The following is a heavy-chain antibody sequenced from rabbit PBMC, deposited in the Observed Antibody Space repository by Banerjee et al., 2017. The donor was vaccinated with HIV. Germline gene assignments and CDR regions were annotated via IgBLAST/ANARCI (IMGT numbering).Heavy chain of an antibody. CDR2: IFTGSGST. Sequence: QEQLVESGGGLVQPEGSLTLTCKASGFTLSSIYYMCWVRQAPGKGLEWIGCIFTGSGSTYYASWAKGRFTISKTSSTTVTLQMTSLTAADTATYFCARYDVNTHYFNLWGPGTLVTVS. D-gene: IGHD1-1*01. CDR3: ARYDVNTHYFNL. CDR1: GFTLSSIYY. V-gene: IGHV1S45*01. J-gene: IGHJ4*01.